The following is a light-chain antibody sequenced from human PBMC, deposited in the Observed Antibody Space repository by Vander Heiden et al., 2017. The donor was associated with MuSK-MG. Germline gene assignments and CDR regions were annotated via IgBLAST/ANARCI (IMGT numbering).Light chain of an antibody. CDR1: QSVSSH. J-gene: IGKJ1*01. Sequence: EIVLTQSPATLSLSPGERATLSCRASQSVSSHLAWYQQKPGQAPRLLIYDASNRAPGIPARFSGSGSGTDFTLTISSLEPEDFAVYYCQHRTKWPWTFGQGTKVGVK. CDR3: QHRTKWPWT. V-gene: IGKV3-11*01. CDR2: DAS.